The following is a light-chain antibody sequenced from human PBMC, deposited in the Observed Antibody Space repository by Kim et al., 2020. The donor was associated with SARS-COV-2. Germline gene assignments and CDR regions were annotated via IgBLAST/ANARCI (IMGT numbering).Light chain of an antibody. V-gene: IGKV1-33*01. CDR3: QQYDDLPLT. CDR2: DAS. Sequence: DIQMTQSPSSLSASVGDRVTITCQASQDISNYLNWYQQKPGKAPKLLIYDASNLKTGVPSRFSGSGSGTDFTFTISSLQPEDIARYYCQQYDDLPLTFGGGTKVDIK. CDR1: QDISNY. J-gene: IGKJ4*01.